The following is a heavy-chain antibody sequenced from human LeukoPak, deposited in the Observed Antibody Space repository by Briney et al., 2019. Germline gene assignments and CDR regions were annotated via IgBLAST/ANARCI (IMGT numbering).Heavy chain of an antibody. D-gene: IGHD2-15*01. J-gene: IGHJ6*02. CDR2: INPSGGST. CDR1: GYTFTSYY. CDR3: ARDPYCSGGSCHRRYGMDV. Sequence: ASVKVSCKASGYTFTSYYMHWVRQAPGQGLEWMGIINPSGGSTSYAQKFQGRVTMTRDTSTSTVYMELSSLRSEDTAVYYCARDPYCSGGSCHRRYGMDVWGQGTTVTVSS. V-gene: IGHV1-46*01.